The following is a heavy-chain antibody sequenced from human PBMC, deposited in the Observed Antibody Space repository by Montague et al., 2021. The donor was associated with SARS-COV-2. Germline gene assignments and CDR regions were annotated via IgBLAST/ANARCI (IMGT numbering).Heavy chain of an antibody. CDR2: IYNIATST. CDR1: GFTFSRSA. J-gene: IGHJ4*02. V-gene: IGHV3-23*03. Sequence: SLRLSCAASGFTFSRSAMTWVRQAPGKGLEWISVIYNIATSTYYADSVKGRFTISRDDSKNTLSLHMNSLRVDDTAVYYCAKVGDYFGDPKHYFDLWGPGTLVTVSS. CDR3: AKVGDYFGDPKHYFDL. D-gene: IGHD3-10*01.